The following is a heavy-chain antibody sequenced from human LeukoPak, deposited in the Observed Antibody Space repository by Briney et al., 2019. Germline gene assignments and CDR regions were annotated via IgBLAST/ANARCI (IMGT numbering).Heavy chain of an antibody. J-gene: IGHJ6*02. CDR2: VNSDGSNT. D-gene: IGHD3-10*01. Sequence: GGSLRLSCAASGFTFGNYWMHWVRQAPGKGLVWVSRVNSDGSNTYYADSVKGRFTISRDNAKNTLYLQMNSLRAEDTAVYYCATPRGDYYYGMDVWGLGTTVTVSS. CDR3: ATPRGDYYYGMDV. V-gene: IGHV3-74*01. CDR1: GFTFGNYW.